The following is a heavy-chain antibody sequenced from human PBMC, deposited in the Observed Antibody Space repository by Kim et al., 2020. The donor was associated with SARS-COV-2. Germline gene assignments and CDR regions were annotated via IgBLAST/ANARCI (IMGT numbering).Heavy chain of an antibody. CDR3: ARTTKSYAFDI. J-gene: IGHJ3*02. V-gene: IGHV5-51*01. CDR2: T. D-gene: IGHD1-1*01. Sequence: TRYSPSFQGQVTISADKSISSAYLQWSSLKASDTAMYYCARTTKSYAFDIWGQGTMVTVSS.